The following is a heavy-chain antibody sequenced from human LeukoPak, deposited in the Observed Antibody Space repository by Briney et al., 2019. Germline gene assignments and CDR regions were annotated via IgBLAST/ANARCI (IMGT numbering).Heavy chain of an antibody. CDR3: ARDPTYYYDSSGYPDAFDI. Sequence: PGGSLRLSCAASGFTFSSYAMHWVRQAPGKGLEWVAVISYDGSNKYYADSVKGRFTISRDNSKNTLYLQMNSLRAEDTAVYYCARDPTYYYDSSGYPDAFDIWGQGTMVTVSS. CDR2: ISYDGSNK. V-gene: IGHV3-30-3*01. J-gene: IGHJ3*02. CDR1: GFTFSSYA. D-gene: IGHD3-22*01.